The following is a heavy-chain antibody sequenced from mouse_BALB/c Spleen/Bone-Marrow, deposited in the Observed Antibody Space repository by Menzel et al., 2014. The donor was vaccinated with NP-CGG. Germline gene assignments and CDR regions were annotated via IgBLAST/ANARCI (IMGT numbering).Heavy chain of an antibody. Sequence: EVMLVESGGGLVKPGGSLKLSCAATGFTFNRYVMSWVRQTPEKRLEWVASISVGGSYSYYPDSVKGRFTISRDNAKNSLYLQMSSLRSEDTAMFYCARRGYGNHGYYAMDYWGQGTSVTVSS. CDR3: ARRGYGNHGYYAMDY. V-gene: IGHV5-9-1*01. CDR2: ISVGGSYS. CDR1: GFTFNRYV. D-gene: IGHD2-1*01. J-gene: IGHJ4*01.